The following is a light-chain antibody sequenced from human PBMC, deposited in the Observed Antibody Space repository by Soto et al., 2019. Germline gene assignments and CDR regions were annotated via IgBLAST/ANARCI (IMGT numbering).Light chain of an antibody. CDR1: QNINTD. V-gene: IGKV1-5*01. J-gene: IGKJ1*01. CDR3: QHYNSYSEA. CDR2: HAS. Sequence: DIQMTQSPSTLSASVGDRVTITCRASQNINTDLAWYQQKPGKVPNVLIYHASSLVTGVPSRFSGSGSGTEFTLTISSLQPDDFATYYCQHYNSYSEAFGQGTKVDIK.